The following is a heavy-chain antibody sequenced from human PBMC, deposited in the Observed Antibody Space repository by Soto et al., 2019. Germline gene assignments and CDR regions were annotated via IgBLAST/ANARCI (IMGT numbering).Heavy chain of an antibody. V-gene: IGHV3-23*01. Sequence: PGGSLRLSCAASGFTFSSYAMSWVRQAPGKGLEWVSAISGSGGSTYYADSVKGRFTISRDNSKNTLYLQMSSLRGEDTAIYYCAKTFGSNWLLDYWGQGTLVTVSS. D-gene: IGHD3-3*01. CDR2: ISGSGGST. CDR1: GFTFSSYA. CDR3: AKTFGSNWLLDY. J-gene: IGHJ4*02.